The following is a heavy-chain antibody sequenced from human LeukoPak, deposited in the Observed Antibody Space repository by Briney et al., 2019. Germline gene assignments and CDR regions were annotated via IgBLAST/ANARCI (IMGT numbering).Heavy chain of an antibody. V-gene: IGHV6-1*01. D-gene: IGHD3-16*01. CDR3: ASSSLRGSDAFDI. Sequence: SQTLSLTCAISGDSVSNNNAAWNWIRQSPWRGLEWLGRTYYSSKWYTDYAVSGSSRITINPDASKYQLSLSLISVAPEDAALYYCASSSLRGSDAFDIWGQGTMVTVSS. CDR1: GDSVSNNNAA. J-gene: IGHJ3*02. CDR2: TYYSSKWYT.